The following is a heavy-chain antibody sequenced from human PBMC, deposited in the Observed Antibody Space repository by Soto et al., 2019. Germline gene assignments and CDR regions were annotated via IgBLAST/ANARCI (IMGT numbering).Heavy chain of an antibody. CDR1: GGSISSYY. J-gene: IGHJ6*04. CDR2: IYYSGST. D-gene: IGHD6-25*01. V-gene: IGHV4-59*01. CDR3: ARASFRGVVDV. Sequence: PSETLSLTCTVSGGSISSYYWSWIRQPPGKGLEWIGYIYYSGSTNYNPSLKSRVTISVDTSKNQFSLKLSSVTAADTAVYYCARASFRGVVDVWGKGTTVTVSS.